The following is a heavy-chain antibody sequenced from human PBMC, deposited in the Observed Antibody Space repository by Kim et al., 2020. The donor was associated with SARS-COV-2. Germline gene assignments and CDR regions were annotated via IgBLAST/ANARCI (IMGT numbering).Heavy chain of an antibody. Sequence: SETLSLTCTVSGDSITTNYWSWIRQRPGKGLEWVGHIYYSGTTYYNPSLKSRVTISVDTSKNQFSLNLSSVTAADTAVSYCARHIDYWAQGTLATVPS. J-gene: IGHJ4*02. V-gene: IGHV4-59*06. CDR2: IYYSGTT. CDR3: ARHIDY. CDR1: GDSITTNY.